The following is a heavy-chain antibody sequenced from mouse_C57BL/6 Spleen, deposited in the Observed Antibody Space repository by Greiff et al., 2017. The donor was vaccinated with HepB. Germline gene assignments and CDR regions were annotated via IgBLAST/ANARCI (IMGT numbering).Heavy chain of an antibody. CDR1: GYTFTDYN. J-gene: IGHJ4*01. Sequence: EVQLQQSGPELVKPGASVKIPCKASGYTFTDYNMDWVKQSHGKSLEWIGDINPNNGGTIYNQKFKGKAKLTVDKSSSTAYMELRSLTSADTAVYYCARSYYGSSYAMDYWGQGTSVTVSS. V-gene: IGHV1-18*01. CDR3: ARSYYGSSYAMDY. CDR2: INPNNGGT. D-gene: IGHD1-1*01.